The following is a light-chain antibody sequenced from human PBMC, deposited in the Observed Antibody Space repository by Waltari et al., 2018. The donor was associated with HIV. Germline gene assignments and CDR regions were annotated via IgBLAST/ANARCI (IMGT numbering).Light chain of an antibody. CDR3: QQYDSFPWT. V-gene: IGKV1-5*03. Sequence: IQMTQSPSTLSASIGDRVTITCRASQSISVWLAWYHQKPGKAPKLLIYDASNLESGVPSRFSGTGSGTEFTLTISSLQPDDSATFYCQQYDSFPWTFGQGTKVGIK. CDR1: QSISVW. J-gene: IGKJ1*01. CDR2: DAS.